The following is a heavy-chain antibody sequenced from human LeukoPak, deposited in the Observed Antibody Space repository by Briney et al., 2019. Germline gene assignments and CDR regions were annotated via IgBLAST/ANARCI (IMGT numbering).Heavy chain of an antibody. V-gene: IGHV1-2*02. CDR2: ISPKSGDS. D-gene: IGHD5-18*01. CDR1: GYTFIGYY. CDR3: ARGDTATFDY. J-gene: IGHJ4*02. Sequence: ASVKLSCKASGYTFIGYYLHWVRQAPGQGLEWIGWISPKSGDSNHAQKFQDRFTMTRDTSISTAYMELSSLRSNDTDVYYCARGDTATFDYWGQGTLVTVSS.